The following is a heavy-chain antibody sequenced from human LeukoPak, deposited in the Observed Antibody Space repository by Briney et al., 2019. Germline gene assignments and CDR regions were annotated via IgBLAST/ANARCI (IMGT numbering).Heavy chain of an antibody. V-gene: IGHV3-74*03. D-gene: IGHD1-1*01. J-gene: IGHJ4*02. CDR1: GFTFGSYW. CDR2: IKSDGNNT. CDR3: ATRLITTTGFDN. Sequence: QPGGSLRLSCAASGFTFGSYWMHCVRQTPEKGLVWVSRIKSDGNNTAYADPVKGRFTISRDNAKNTLYLQMNSLRAEDTAVYYCATRLITTTGFDNWGQGSLVIVSS.